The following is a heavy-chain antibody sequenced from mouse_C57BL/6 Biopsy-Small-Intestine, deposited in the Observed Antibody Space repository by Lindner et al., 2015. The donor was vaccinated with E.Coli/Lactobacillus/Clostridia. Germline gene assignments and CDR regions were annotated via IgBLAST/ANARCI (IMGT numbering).Heavy chain of an antibody. CDR1: GYTFTDYN. CDR3: VRKGLAY. Sequence: VQLQESGPELVKPGASVKISCKASGYTFTDYNMDWVKQSHGKSLEWIGYIYPNNGGTGYNQKFKSKATLTVDKSSSTAYMELHSLTSEDSAVYYCVRKGLAYWGQGTLVTVSA. V-gene: IGHV1-34*02. CDR2: IYPNNGGT. J-gene: IGHJ3*01.